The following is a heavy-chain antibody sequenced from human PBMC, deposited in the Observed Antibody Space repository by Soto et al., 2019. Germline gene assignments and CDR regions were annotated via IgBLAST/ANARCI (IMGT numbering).Heavy chain of an antibody. J-gene: IGHJ4*02. CDR3: ARHTQGGLLPFDN. Sequence: SETLSLTCTVSGGSISSSSYYWGWIRQPPGKGLEWIGSIYYSGNTYYNPSLKSRVTISVDTSKKQFSPKLSSVTAADTAVYYCARHTQGGLLPFDNWGQGTLVTVSS. V-gene: IGHV4-39*01. D-gene: IGHD3-10*01. CDR1: GGSISSSSYY. CDR2: IYYSGNT.